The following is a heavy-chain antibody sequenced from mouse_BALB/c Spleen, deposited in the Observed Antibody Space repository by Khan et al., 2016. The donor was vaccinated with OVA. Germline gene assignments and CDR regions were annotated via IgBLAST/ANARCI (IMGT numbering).Heavy chain of an antibody. Sequence: EVELVESGGGLVQPGGSRKLSCAASGFTFSDYGMAWVRQAPGKGPEWVAFITTLAYSIYYADTVTGRFTISWDNAKNPLYLEMSSLRSEDTAMYYCARGLRLLAYWGQGTLVTVSA. D-gene: IGHD1-2*01. CDR2: ITTLAYSI. J-gene: IGHJ3*01. CDR3: ARGLRLLAY. CDR1: GFTFSDYG. V-gene: IGHV5-15*02.